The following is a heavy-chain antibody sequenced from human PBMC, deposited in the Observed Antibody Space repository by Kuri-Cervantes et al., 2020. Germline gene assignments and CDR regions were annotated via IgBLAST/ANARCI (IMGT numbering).Heavy chain of an antibody. D-gene: IGHD3-10*01. CDR2: IYTSGST. CDR1: GGSISSYY. CDR3: ARGVTMVRGVITNGNFDY. Sequence: SETLSLTCTVSGGSISSYYWSWIRQPAGKGLEWIGRIYTSGSTYYNPSLKSRVTISVDTSKNQFSLKLSSVTAADTAVYYCARGVTMVRGVITNGNFDYWGQGTLVTVSS. V-gene: IGHV4-4*07. J-gene: IGHJ4*02.